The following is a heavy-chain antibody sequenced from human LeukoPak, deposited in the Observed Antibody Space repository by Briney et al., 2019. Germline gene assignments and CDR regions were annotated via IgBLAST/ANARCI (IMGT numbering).Heavy chain of an antibody. CDR3: ARGSGSYSIYYYYGMDV. CDR2: IHYSGST. CDR1: GGSITNYY. D-gene: IGHD1-26*01. V-gene: IGHV4-59*01. J-gene: IGHJ6*02. Sequence: PSETLSLTCTVSGGSITNYYWTWIRQPPGKGLEWIGYIHYSGSTNYNPSLKSRVTISVDTSKNQFSLNLSSVTAADTAVYFCARGSGSYSIYYYYGMDVWGQGTTVTVSS.